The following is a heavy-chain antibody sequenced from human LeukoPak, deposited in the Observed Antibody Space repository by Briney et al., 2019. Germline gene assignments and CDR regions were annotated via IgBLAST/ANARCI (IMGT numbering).Heavy chain of an antibody. Sequence: GASVKVSCKASGGTFSSYAISWVRQAPRQGLEWMGGIIPIFGTANYAQKFQGRVTITTDESTSTAYMELSSLRSEDTAVYYCAREDCSSTSCYRRSGDYNWFDPWGQGTLVTVSS. D-gene: IGHD2-2*01. J-gene: IGHJ5*02. CDR1: GGTFSSYA. V-gene: IGHV1-69*05. CDR2: IIPIFGTA. CDR3: AREDCSSTSCYRRSGDYNWFDP.